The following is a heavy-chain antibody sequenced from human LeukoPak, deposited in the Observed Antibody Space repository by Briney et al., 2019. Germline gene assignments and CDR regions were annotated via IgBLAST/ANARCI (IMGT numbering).Heavy chain of an antibody. CDR1: GFIFSNYA. J-gene: IGHJ6*02. CDR2: LGGLSESV. CDR3: ARRWLGDPYGMDV. V-gene: IGHV3-23*01. Sequence: GGSLRLSCAASGFIFSNYAMTWVRQAPGKGLEWVSILGGLSESVYYPDSVKGRFTGSRDNSKDTLYLEINSLRGEDTATYYCARRWLGDPYGMDVWGQGTTVTVSS. D-gene: IGHD3-10*01.